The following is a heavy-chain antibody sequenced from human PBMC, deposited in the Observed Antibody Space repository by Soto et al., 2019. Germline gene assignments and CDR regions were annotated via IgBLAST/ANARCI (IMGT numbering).Heavy chain of an antibody. CDR2: TYYSGTT. CDR3: ARGAYKYYYYGMDV. Sequence: PSETLSLTCTVSGGSISSYYWNWIRQPPGKGLEWIGYTYYSGTTNYNPSLKSRVTISVDTSKNQFSLKLSSMTAADTAVYYCARGAYKYYYYGMDVWGQGTTVTVSS. J-gene: IGHJ6*02. D-gene: IGHD1-1*01. CDR1: GGSISSYY. V-gene: IGHV4-59*01.